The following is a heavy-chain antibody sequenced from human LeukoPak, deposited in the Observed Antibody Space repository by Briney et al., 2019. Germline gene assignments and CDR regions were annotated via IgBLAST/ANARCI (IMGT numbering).Heavy chain of an antibody. CDR2: IRYDGSNK. CDR1: GFTFSSYG. CDR3: AKDLYGFGERGNC. J-gene: IGHJ4*02. D-gene: IGHD3-10*01. Sequence: SGGSLRLSCAASGFTFSSYGMHWVRQAPGKGLEWVAFIRYDGSNKYYADSVKGRFTISRDNSKNTLYLQMNSLRAEDTAVYYCAKDLYGFGERGNCWGQGTLVTVSS. V-gene: IGHV3-30*02.